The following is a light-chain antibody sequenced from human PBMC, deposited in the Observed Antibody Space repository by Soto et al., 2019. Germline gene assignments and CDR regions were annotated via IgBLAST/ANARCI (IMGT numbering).Light chain of an antibody. J-gene: IGKJ2*01. CDR1: QSISNF. V-gene: IGKV1-39*01. CDR3: QQSYSIPYT. Sequence: DIQMTQSPSSLSASVGDRVTITCRASQSISNFLNWYQQKPGRAPNLLIYDASSLQSGVPSRFSGSGSGTDFTLTISSLQPEDFATYYCQQSYSIPYTFGQGTKLEIK. CDR2: DAS.